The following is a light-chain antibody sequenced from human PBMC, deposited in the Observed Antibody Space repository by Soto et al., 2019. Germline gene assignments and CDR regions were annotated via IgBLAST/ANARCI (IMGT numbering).Light chain of an antibody. CDR3: SSYAGSNNVL. CDR2: EVN. Sequence: QSALTQPPSASGSPGQSVTISCTGASSDVDVYRYVSWYRQYPGKAPELIIYEVNKRPSGVPDRFSGSKSGNTASLTVSGLQAEDEADFYCSSYAGSNNVLFGGGTKLTVL. CDR1: SSDVDVYRY. J-gene: IGLJ2*01. V-gene: IGLV2-8*01.